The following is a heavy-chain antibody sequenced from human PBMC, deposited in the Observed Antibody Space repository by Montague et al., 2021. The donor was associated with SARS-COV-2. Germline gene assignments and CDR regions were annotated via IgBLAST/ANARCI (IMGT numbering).Heavy chain of an antibody. D-gene: IGHD6-6*01. CDR1: GGWCSDDS. CDR2: INHGGST. J-gene: IGHJ5*02. CDR3: ARADSLYSRSSKNWFDP. Sequence: SETLSLTCAAYGGWCSDDSWNWIRQPPGKGLEWIGEINHGGSTKYNPSLNSRVSISLDTSKNQFSLNLSSVTAADTAVYYCARADSLYSRSSKNWFDPWGQGTLVIVSS. V-gene: IGHV4-34*01.